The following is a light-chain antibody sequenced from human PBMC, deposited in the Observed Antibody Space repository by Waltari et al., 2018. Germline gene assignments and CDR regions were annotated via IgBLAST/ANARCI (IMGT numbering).Light chain of an antibody. V-gene: IGLV1-40*01. CDR1: SSNIGAAHD. J-gene: IGLJ1*01. CDR3: QSFDSSLGGYV. Sequence: QSVLTQPPSVSGPPGQGVTIPSPGTSSNIGAAHDANWSQQLPGTAPKPLIFANSNRPSGVPDRFSGSKSGTSASLAITGLQAEDEADYYCQSFDSSLGGYVFGTGTKVTVL. CDR2: ANS.